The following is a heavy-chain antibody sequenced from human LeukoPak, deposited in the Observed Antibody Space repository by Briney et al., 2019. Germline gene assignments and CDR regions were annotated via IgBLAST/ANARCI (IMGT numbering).Heavy chain of an antibody. CDR3: ARGYPLSTTAAGTYFQH. CDR1: GYTFTGYY. D-gene: IGHD6-13*01. CDR2: INPNSGGT. J-gene: IGHJ1*01. Sequence: ASVKVSCKASGYTFTGYYMHWVRQAPGQGLEWMGWINPNSGGTNYAQKFQGRVTMTRDASISTAYMELSRLRSDDTAVYYCARGYPLSTTAAGTYFQHWGQGTLVTVSS. V-gene: IGHV1-2*02.